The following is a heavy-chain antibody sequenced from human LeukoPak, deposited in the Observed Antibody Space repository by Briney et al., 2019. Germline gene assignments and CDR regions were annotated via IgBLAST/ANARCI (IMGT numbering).Heavy chain of an antibody. D-gene: IGHD6-6*01. CDR1: GFTFSSYA. J-gene: IGHJ4*02. V-gene: IGHV3-23*01. Sequence: GGSLRLSCAASGFTFSSYAMSWVRQAPGKGLEWVSAISGSGGSTYYADSVKGRFTISRDNSKNTLYLQMNSLRAEDTAVYYCARENDRPSSSPHFDYWGQGTLVTVSS. CDR2: ISGSGGST. CDR3: ARENDRPSSSPHFDY.